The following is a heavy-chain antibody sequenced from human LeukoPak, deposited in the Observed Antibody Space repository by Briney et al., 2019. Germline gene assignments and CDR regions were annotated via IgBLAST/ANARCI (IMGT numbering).Heavy chain of an antibody. CDR3: ARAVELCSGGSCPPFGIDY. V-gene: IGHV1-2*02. J-gene: IGHJ4*02. CDR2: INPNSGGT. D-gene: IGHD2-15*01. Sequence: ASVKVSCKASGYTFTGYYMHWVRQAPGQGLEWMGWINPNSGGTNYAQKFQGRVTMTRDTFISTAYMELSRLRSDDTAVYYCARAVELCSGGSCPPFGIDYWGQGTLVTVSS. CDR1: GYTFTGYY.